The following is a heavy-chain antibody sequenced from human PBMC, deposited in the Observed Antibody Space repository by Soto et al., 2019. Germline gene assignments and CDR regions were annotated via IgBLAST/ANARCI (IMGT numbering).Heavy chain of an antibody. CDR1: GYTLTELS. CDR2: FDPEDGET. D-gene: IGHD1-26*01. CDR3: AGAPTRSYYYGMDV. V-gene: IGHV1-24*01. Sequence: ASVKVSCKVSGYTLTELSMHWVRQAPGKGLEWMGGFDPEDGETIYAQKFQGRVTMTEDTSTDTAYMELSSLRSEDTAVYYCAGAPTRSYYYGMDVWGQGPRVTVPS. J-gene: IGHJ6*02.